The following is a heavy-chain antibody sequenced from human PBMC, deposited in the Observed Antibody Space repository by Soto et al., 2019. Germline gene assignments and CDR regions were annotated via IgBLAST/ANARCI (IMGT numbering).Heavy chain of an antibody. CDR3: AKVGAYGDYGALAFDI. Sequence: GGSLRLSCSVSGFTFSTYAMHWVRQAPGKGLEYVSAISGNGGTTYYADSVKGRFTISRDNSKKTLYLQMSSLRAEDTAVYYCAKVGAYGDYGALAFDIWGQGTMVTVSS. CDR2: ISGNGGTT. D-gene: IGHD4-17*01. J-gene: IGHJ3*02. V-gene: IGHV3-64D*06. CDR1: GFTFSTYA.